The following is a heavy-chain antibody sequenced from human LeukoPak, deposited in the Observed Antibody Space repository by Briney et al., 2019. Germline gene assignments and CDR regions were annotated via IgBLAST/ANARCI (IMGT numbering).Heavy chain of an antibody. Sequence: ASVKVSCKASGYTFTSYAMNWVRQAPGQGLEWMGWINTNTGNPTYAQGFTGRFVFSLDTSVSTAYLQISSLKAEDTAVYYCARAYDGITQLWAHYYYYYTDVWGKGTTVTVSS. CDR3: ARAYDGITQLWAHYYYYYTDV. CDR2: INTNTGNP. V-gene: IGHV7-4-1*02. D-gene: IGHD5-18*01. CDR1: GYTFTSYA. J-gene: IGHJ6*03.